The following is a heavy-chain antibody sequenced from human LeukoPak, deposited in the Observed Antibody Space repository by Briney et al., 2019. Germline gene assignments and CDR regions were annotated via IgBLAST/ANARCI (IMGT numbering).Heavy chain of an antibody. D-gene: IGHD3-10*01. CDR3: VRFGDSAFDP. Sequence: ASLKVSCKASGYTFTSYDINWVPQATGQGLEWMGWMNPNSGNTGYAQKFQGRVTMTRNTSISTAYMELSSLRSEDTAVYYCVRFGDSAFDPWGQGTLVTVSS. J-gene: IGHJ5*02. V-gene: IGHV1-8*01. CDR1: GYTFTSYD. CDR2: MNPNSGNT.